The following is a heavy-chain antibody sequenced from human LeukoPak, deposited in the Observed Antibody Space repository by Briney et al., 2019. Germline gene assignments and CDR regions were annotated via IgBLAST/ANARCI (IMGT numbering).Heavy chain of an antibody. V-gene: IGHV4-34*12. Sequence: PSETLSLTCAVYGESLNYYYGSWIRQSPGKGLEWIGDIFDGKTINYNPSLKSRVTISAATSSQQFSLNLKSVTAADTAVYFCASGAWAARLNSWAQGALVIVSS. J-gene: IGHJ4*02. CDR1: GESLNYYY. D-gene: IGHD4-23*01. CDR3: ASGAWAARLNS. CDR2: IFDGKTI.